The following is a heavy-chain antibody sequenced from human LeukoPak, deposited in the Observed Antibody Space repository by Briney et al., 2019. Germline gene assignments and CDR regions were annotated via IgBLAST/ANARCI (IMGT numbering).Heavy chain of an antibody. V-gene: IGHV3-48*01. J-gene: IGHJ4*02. CDR1: GFTFSSYS. CDR2: ISSSSSTI. Sequence: GVLRLSCAASGFTFSSYSMNWVRQAPGKGLEWVSYISSSSSTIYYADSVKGRFTISRDNAKNLLYLQMNSLRAEDTAVYYCARLGYCSGGSCYHAPSDYWGQGTLVTVSS. D-gene: IGHD2-15*01. CDR3: ARLGYCSGGSCYHAPSDY.